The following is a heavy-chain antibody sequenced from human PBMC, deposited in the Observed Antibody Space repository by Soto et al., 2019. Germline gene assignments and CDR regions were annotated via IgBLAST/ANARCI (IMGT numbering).Heavy chain of an antibody. D-gene: IGHD5-18*01. J-gene: IGHJ4*02. Sequence: QVQLQQCGAGLLKPSETLSLTCAVYGGSFSGYYWSWIRQPPGKGLEGIGEINHSGSTNYNPSLQSPVPISVNSSKNQRSLGLRAGSAAATAGYYCARGGRILLWPSVAGAYYSDYWGQGTVVTVSS. CDR3: ARGGRILLWPSVAGAYYSDY. CDR2: INHSGST. CDR1: GGSFSGYY. V-gene: IGHV4-34*01.